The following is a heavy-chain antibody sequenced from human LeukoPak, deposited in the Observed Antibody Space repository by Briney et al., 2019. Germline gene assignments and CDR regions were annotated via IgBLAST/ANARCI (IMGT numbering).Heavy chain of an antibody. CDR3: AEAGRTFDFQH. V-gene: IGHV1-69*05. Sequence: SVKVSCKASGGTLSSYAISWVRQAPGQGLEWMGRIIPIFGTANYAQKFQGRVTITTDESTSTAYMELSSLRSEDTAVYYCAEAGRTFDFQHWGQGTLVTVSS. CDR2: IIPIFGTA. J-gene: IGHJ1*01. CDR1: GGTLSSYA. D-gene: IGHD3-16*01.